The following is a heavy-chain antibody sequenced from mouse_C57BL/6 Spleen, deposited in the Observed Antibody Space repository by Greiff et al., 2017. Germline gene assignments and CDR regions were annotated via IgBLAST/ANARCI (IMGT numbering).Heavy chain of an antibody. Sequence: VQLQQSGAELAKPGASVKLSCKASGYTFTSYWMHWVKQRPGQGLEWIGYINASSGYPKYNQKFKDKATWTADKSSSTAYMQQSSLTYEDSAAYYCARSVNGSDYWGKGTTLTVSS. D-gene: IGHD1-1*01. CDR3: ARSVNGSDY. CDR1: GYTFTSYW. J-gene: IGHJ2*01. CDR2: INASSGYP. V-gene: IGHV1-7*01.